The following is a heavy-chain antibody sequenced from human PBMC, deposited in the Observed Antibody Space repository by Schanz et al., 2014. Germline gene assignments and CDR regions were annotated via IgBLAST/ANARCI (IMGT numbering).Heavy chain of an antibody. CDR3: AKQIHYDILTVTRN. J-gene: IGHJ4*02. D-gene: IGHD3-9*01. CDR2: LSGSGGST. Sequence: EVQLVESGGGVVQPGRSLRLSCAASGFAFSVYGMHWVRQAPGKGLEWVSALSGSGGSTYYADSVKGRFTISRDNSENTLYLQMNSLRAEDTAVYYCAKQIHYDILTVTRNWGQGTLVTVSS. CDR1: GFAFSVYG. V-gene: IGHV3-23*04.